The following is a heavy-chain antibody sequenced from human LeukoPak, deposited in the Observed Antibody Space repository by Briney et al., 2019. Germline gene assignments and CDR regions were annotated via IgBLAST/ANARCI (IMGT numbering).Heavy chain of an antibody. CDR2: INPSSGST. J-gene: IGHJ6*02. D-gene: IGHD3-22*01. V-gene: IGHV1-46*01. Sequence: ASVKVSCKASGYTFTNYYIHWVRQAPGQGLEWMGIINPSSGSTTSAQKFQGRVSMTRDTSASTVYMELSSLRPEDTARYYCARGHDNSGYTAHPQRYYYYYGMDVWGQGTTVTVSS. CDR3: ARGHDNSGYTAHPQRYYYYYGMDV. CDR1: GYTFTNYY.